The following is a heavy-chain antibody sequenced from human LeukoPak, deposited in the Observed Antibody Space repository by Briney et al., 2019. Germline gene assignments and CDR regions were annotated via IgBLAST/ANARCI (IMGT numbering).Heavy chain of an antibody. CDR1: DFSFITYS. D-gene: IGHD3-10*01. J-gene: IGHJ4*02. V-gene: IGHV3-23*01. CDR2: ISGGGDAT. CDR3: ARDSSMLRGPLVIYYFDF. Sequence: GGSLRLSCAASDFSFITYSMSWVRQAPGKGLEWVSTISGGGDATYYADSVKGRFTISRDNSKNTLYLQMNSLRVEDTAVYYCARDSSMLRGPLVIYYFDFWGQGTLVTVSS.